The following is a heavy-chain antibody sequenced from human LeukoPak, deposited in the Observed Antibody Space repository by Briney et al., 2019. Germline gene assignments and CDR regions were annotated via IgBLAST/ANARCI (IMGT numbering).Heavy chain of an antibody. Sequence: SETLSLTCTVSGGSISSYYWSWIRQPPGKGLEWIGYIYYSGSTNYNPSLKSRVTISVDTSKNQFSLKLSSVTAADTAVYYCAWGGWNWFDPWGQGTLVTVSP. D-gene: IGHD3-16*01. J-gene: IGHJ5*02. CDR1: GGSISSYY. CDR3: AWGGWNWFDP. CDR2: IYYSGST. V-gene: IGHV4-59*01.